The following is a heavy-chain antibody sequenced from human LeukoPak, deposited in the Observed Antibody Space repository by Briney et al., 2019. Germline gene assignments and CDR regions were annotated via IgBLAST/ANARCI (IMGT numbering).Heavy chain of an antibody. V-gene: IGHV4-59*08. Sequence: PSETLSLTCTVSGGSISSYYWSWIRQPPGKGLEWIGFIHYSGSTNYNPSLKSRVTISVDTSKNQFSLKLSSVTAADTAMYYCARPSLDYGGIDAFDFWGQGTLVTVSS. CDR2: IHYSGST. D-gene: IGHD4-17*01. CDR1: GGSISSYY. J-gene: IGHJ3*01. CDR3: ARPSLDYGGIDAFDF.